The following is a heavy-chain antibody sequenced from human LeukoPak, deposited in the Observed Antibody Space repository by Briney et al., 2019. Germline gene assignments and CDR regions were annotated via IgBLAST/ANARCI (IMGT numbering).Heavy chain of an antibody. J-gene: IGHJ4*02. Sequence: ASVKVSCKASGYDFTKHAVQWVRQAPGQGLEWMGWINPNSGGTNYAQKFQGRVTMTRDTSISTAYMELSRLRSDDTAVYYCARVSRGGAARPRYWGQGTLVTVSS. CDR1: GYDFTKHA. D-gene: IGHD6-6*01. CDR3: ARVSRGGAARPRY. CDR2: INPNSGGT. V-gene: IGHV1-2*02.